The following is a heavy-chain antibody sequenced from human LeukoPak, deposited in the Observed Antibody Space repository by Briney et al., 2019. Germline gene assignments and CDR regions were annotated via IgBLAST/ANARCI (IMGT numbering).Heavy chain of an antibody. Sequence: PGGSLRLSCAASGFTFSSYWMSWVRQAPGKGLEWVANIKQDGSEKYYVDSVKGRFTISRDNAKNSLYLQMNSLRAEDTAVYYCARAPSRITMVRGAPPGFGYWGQGTLVTVSS. CDR2: IKQDGSEK. V-gene: IGHV3-7*01. J-gene: IGHJ4*02. D-gene: IGHD3-10*01. CDR3: ARAPSRITMVRGAPPGFGY. CDR1: GFTFSSYW.